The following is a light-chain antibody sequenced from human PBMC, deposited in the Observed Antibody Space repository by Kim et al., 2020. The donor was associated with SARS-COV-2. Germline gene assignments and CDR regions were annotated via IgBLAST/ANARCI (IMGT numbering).Light chain of an antibody. CDR1: QTINTY. Sequence: EIVLTQSPATLSLSPGERATLSCRASQTINTYLAWYQQRPGQAPRLLMYDTSSRATGVPARFSGSGSGTDFTLTINNLEPEDFAVYYCQHHGYRPPIPFGPGTRLEIK. J-gene: IGKJ5*01. CDR3: QHHGYRPPIP. V-gene: IGKV3-11*01. CDR2: DTS.